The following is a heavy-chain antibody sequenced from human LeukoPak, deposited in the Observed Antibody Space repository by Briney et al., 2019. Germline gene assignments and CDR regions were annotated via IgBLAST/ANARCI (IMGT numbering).Heavy chain of an antibody. V-gene: IGHV3-7*01. CDR2: IKQDGSEK. Sequence: GGSLRLSCAASGFTFSSYWMSWVRQAPGKGLEWVANIKQDGSEKYYVDSVKGRFTISRDNAKNSLYLQMNSLRAEDTAVYYCAKDRECSGGSCYSYYFDYWGQGTLVTVSS. D-gene: IGHD2-15*01. J-gene: IGHJ4*02. CDR3: AKDRECSGGSCYSYYFDY. CDR1: GFTFSSYW.